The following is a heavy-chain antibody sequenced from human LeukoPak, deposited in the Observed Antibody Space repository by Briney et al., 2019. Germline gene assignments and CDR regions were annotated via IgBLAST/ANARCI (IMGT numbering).Heavy chain of an antibody. CDR3: ARARLHRVYYFDY. CDR1: GGSISSYY. Sequence: PSETLSLTCTVSGGSISSYYWSWIRQPPGKGLEWIGEMNHSGRTNYNPSLKSRVTISVDTSKNQFSLKLSSVTAADTAVYYCARARLHRVYYFDYWGQGTLVIVPS. V-gene: IGHV4-34*01. J-gene: IGHJ4*02. CDR2: MNHSGRT. D-gene: IGHD4-11*01.